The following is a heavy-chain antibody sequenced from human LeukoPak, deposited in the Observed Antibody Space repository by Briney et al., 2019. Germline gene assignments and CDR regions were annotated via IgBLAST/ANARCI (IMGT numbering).Heavy chain of an antibody. CDR2: INPNSGDA. D-gene: IGHD2-15*01. J-gene: IGHJ5*02. CDR1: GYTFTGFY. V-gene: IGHV1-2*02. Sequence: ASVKVSCKASGYTFTGFYMHWLRQAPGQGLEWMGWINPNSGDANYAPKFQGRVTITRDTSISTAYMDLSSLRSDDTAVYYCARGHCGSATCQRNWFDPWGQGSLVTVSS. CDR3: ARGHCGSATCQRNWFDP.